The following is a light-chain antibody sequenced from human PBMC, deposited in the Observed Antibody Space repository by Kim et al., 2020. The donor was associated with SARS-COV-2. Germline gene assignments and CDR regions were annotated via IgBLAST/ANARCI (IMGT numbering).Light chain of an antibody. CDR2: EVN. CDR1: SSDVGGYNY. CDR3: SSYAGSNNLV. J-gene: IGLJ6*01. V-gene: IGLV2-8*01. Sequence: QSALTQPPSASGSPGQSVTISCTGTSSDVGGYNYVSWYQQHPGKAPKLMIYEVNKRPSGVPDRFSGSKSGNTASLTVSGLQAEDEADYYCSSYAGSNNLVFGRGTQVTVL.